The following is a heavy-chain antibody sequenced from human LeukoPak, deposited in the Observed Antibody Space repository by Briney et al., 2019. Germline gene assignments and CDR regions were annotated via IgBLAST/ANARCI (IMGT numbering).Heavy chain of an antibody. Sequence: GRSLRLSCAASGFTFSSYAMHWVRQAPGKGLEWVAVISYDGSNKYYADSVKGRFTISRDNSKNTLYLQMNSLRAEDTAVYYCARYCSSTSCYRGIDHWGQGTLVTVSS. J-gene: IGHJ4*02. D-gene: IGHD2-2*01. CDR1: GFTFSSYA. V-gene: IGHV3-30*01. CDR3: ARYCSSTSCYRGIDH. CDR2: ISYDGSNK.